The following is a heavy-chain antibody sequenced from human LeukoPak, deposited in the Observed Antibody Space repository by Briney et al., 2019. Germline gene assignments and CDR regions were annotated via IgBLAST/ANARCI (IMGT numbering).Heavy chain of an antibody. V-gene: IGHV3-21*04. CDR3: ARDDYYGSGSDI. CDR1: GFTFSSYS. Sequence: GGSLRLSCAASGFTFSSYSMNWVRQAPGKGLEWVSSISSSSSYIYYADSVKGRFTISRDNSKNTLYLQMNSLRAEDTAVYYCARDDYYGSGSDIWGQGTMVTVSS. D-gene: IGHD3-10*01. J-gene: IGHJ3*02. CDR2: ISSSSSYI.